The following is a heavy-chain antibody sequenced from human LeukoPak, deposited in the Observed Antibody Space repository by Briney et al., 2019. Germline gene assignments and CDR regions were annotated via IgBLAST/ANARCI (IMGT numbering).Heavy chain of an antibody. CDR3: ARRGYSGHNWFDP. D-gene: IGHD6-13*01. V-gene: IGHV3-11*01. CDR1: GFTFSDYY. Sequence: GSLRLSCAASGFTFSDYYMSWIRQAPGKGLEWVSYISGSGATIYYADSVEGRFTISRDNAKNSLYLQMNSLRAEDTAVYYCARRGYSGHNWFDPWGQGTLVTVSS. J-gene: IGHJ5*02. CDR2: ISGSGATI.